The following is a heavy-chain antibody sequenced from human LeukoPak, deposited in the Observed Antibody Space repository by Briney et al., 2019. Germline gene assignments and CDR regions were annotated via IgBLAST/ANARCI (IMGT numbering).Heavy chain of an antibody. J-gene: IGHJ4*02. V-gene: IGHV3-53*01. CDR2: IYSGGST. CDR1: GFTVSNNY. CDR3: ARETPSADAAFDY. D-gene: IGHD2-15*01. Sequence: GGSLRLSCAASGFTVSNNYMTWVRQAPGKGLEWVSVIYSGGSTYYADSVKGRITISRDNFKNTLYVQINSLSAEDTAVYYCARETPSADAAFDYWGQGTLVTVSS.